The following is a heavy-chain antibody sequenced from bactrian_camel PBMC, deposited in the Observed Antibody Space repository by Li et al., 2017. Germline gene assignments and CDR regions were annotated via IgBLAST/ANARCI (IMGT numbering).Heavy chain of an antibody. CDR2: IAPDGSR. CDR1: GLTFEGGN. Sequence: HVQLVESGGGAVQTGGSLRLTCTAVGLTFEGGNQGWYRETPGNEFELVSSIAPDGSRWYADSVQGRFTISRNVLPERLSLQMTRLKAEDTVMYYCAAGPDVGREKHLTADQVLSIRRNNFWGQGTQVTVS. D-gene: IGHD3*01. V-gene: IGHV3S55*01. J-gene: IGHJ4*01. CDR3: AAGPDVGREKHLTADQVLSIRRNNF.